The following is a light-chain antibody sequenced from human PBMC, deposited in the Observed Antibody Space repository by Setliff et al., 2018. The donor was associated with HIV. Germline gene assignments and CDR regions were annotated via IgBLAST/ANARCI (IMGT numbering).Light chain of an antibody. CDR1: SSDGGSFSL. V-gene: IGLV2-23*02. J-gene: IGLJ1*01. CDR3: CSYASSQTYV. CDR2: EVT. Sequence: QSALTKPASVSGSPGQSITISCTGTSSDGGSFSLVSWYQQEPGKAPKLIIYEVTKRPSGISDRFSGSKSGNTASLSISGLQTEDEADYYCCSYASSQTYVFGIGTKVTV.